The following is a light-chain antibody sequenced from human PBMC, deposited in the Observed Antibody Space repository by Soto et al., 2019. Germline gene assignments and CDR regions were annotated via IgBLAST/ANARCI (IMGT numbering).Light chain of an antibody. CDR3: YSYTSTSTRI. CDR1: SSDIGVYNY. V-gene: IGLV2-14*01. Sequence: QSVLTQPASVSGSPGQSITISCTGTSSDIGVYNYVSWYQQHPGKAPKLVICEVSNRPSGVSSRFSGSKSGNTASLTISGLRAEDEADYFCYSYTSTSTRIFGGGTKLTVL. J-gene: IGLJ2*01. CDR2: EVS.